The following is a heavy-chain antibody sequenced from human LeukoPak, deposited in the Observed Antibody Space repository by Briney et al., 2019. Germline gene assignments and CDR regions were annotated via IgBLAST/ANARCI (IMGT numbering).Heavy chain of an antibody. V-gene: IGHV1-2*02. CDR2: INPNSGGT. CDR3: ARVARAGTLWFDP. D-gene: IGHD6-19*01. Sequence: ASVKVSCKASGYTFTGYYMHWVRQAPGQGLEWMGWINPNSGGTNYAQKFQGRVTMTRDTSISTAYMELSRLRSDDTAVYYCARVARAGTLWFDPWGQGTLVTVSS. J-gene: IGHJ5*02. CDR1: GYTFTGYY.